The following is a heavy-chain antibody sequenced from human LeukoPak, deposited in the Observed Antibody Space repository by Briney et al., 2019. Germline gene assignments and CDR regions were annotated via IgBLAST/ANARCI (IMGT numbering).Heavy chain of an antibody. CDR2: ISGSGST. D-gene: IGHD2-21*01. CDR1: GYSISSGKY. J-gene: IGHJ4*02. Sequence: AETLTLSCRASGYSISSGKYWSWRRAPRGGGLEWIGIISGSGSTYYTPSVKSRVTMSVDTSKNQFSLTLTSVTAADTAVYFCARGPGISGDHIYPDYWGQGIQVTVSS. V-gene: IGHV4-38-2*02. CDR3: ARGPGISGDHIYPDY.